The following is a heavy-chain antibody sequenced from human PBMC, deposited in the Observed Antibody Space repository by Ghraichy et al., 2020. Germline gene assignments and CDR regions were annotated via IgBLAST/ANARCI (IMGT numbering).Heavy chain of an antibody. J-gene: IGHJ4*02. Sequence: LSLTCAASGFTFSSYAMSWVRQAPGKGLEWVSAISGSGGSTYYADSVKGRFTISRDNSKNTLYLQMNSLRAEDTAVYYCANGPVGSNYWGQGTLVTVSS. CDR2: ISGSGGST. D-gene: IGHD3-10*01. CDR1: GFTFSSYA. CDR3: ANGPVGSNY. V-gene: IGHV3-23*01.